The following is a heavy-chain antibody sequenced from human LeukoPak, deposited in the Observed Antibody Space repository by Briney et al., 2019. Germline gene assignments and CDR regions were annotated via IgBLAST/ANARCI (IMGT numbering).Heavy chain of an antibody. V-gene: IGHV4-31*03. J-gene: IGHJ4*02. D-gene: IGHD3-16*02. CDR1: GGSISSGGHY. CDR2: IYYSGTT. CDR3: ARASRLGELSLGY. Sequence: SETLSLTCTVSGGSISSGGHYWSWIRQHPGKGPEWIGYIYYSGTTYYNPSLKSRVAISVGTSKIQFSLKLSSVTAADTAVYYCARASRLGELSLGYWGQGTLVTVPS.